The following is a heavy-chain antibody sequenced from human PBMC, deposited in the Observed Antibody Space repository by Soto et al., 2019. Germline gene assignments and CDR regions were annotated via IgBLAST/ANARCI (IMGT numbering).Heavy chain of an antibody. CDR3: ASDTRRGIAAAGTGY. CDR2: ISAYNGNT. Sequence: QVQLVQSGAEVKKPGASVKVSCKASGYTFTSYGISWVRQAPGQGLEWMGWISAYNGNTNYAQKLQGRVTMTTDTSTSTAYMERRSPRSDDTAVYYCASDTRRGIAAAGTGYWGQGTLVTVSS. D-gene: IGHD6-13*01. V-gene: IGHV1-18*01. J-gene: IGHJ4*02. CDR1: GYTFTSYG.